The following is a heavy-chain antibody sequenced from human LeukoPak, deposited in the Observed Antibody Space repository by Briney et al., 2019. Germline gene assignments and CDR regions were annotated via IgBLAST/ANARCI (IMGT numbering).Heavy chain of an antibody. D-gene: IGHD2-2*01. CDR1: GGSISSGGYS. J-gene: IGHJ2*01. CDR3: ARRVVPAARDWYFDL. CDR2: IYHSGST. Sequence: PSETLSLTCAVSGGSISSGGYSWSWIRQPPGKGLEWIGYIYHSGSTYYNPSLKSRVTISVDRSKNQFSLKLSPVTAADTAVYYCARRVVPAARDWYFDLWGRGTLVTVSS. V-gene: IGHV4-30-2*01.